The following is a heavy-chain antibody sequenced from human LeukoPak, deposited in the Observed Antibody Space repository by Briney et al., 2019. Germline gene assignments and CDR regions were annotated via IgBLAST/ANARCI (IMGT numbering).Heavy chain of an antibody. J-gene: IGHJ4*02. CDR2: IYHSGST. Sequence: SETLSLTCTVSGGSISSYYWSWIRQPPGKGLEWIGYIYHSGSTNYNPSLKSRVTISVDTSKNQFSLKLSSVTAADTAVYYCARVYGDYPDYWGQGTLVTVSS. CDR3: ARVYGDYPDY. D-gene: IGHD4-17*01. V-gene: IGHV4-59*01. CDR1: GGSISSYY.